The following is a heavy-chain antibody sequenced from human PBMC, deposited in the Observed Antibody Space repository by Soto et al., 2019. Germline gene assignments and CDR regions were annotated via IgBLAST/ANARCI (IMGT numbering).Heavy chain of an antibody. Sequence: GGSLRLSCAASGFTFSSYWMSWVRQAPGKGLEWVANIKQDGSEKYYVDSVKGRFTISRDTAKNSLYLQMNSLRAEDTAVSYCARDPRVGDPSAGAFDIWGQGTMVTVSS. CDR2: IKQDGSEK. D-gene: IGHD3-16*01. J-gene: IGHJ3*02. CDR3: ARDPRVGDPSAGAFDI. V-gene: IGHV3-7*03. CDR1: GFTFSSYW.